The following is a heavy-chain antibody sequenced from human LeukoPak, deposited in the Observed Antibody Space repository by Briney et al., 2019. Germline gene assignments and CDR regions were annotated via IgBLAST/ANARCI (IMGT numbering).Heavy chain of an antibody. J-gene: IGHJ4*02. CDR3: ARGGVLLWFGESGEGYYFDY. CDR2: INAGNGNT. Sequence: GASVKVSCKASGYTFTSYAMHWVRQAPGQRLEWMGWINAGNGNTKYSQKFQGRVTITRDTSASTAYMELSSLRSDDTAVYYCARGGVLLWFGESGEGYYFDYWGQGTLVTVSS. V-gene: IGHV1-3*01. CDR1: GYTFTSYA. D-gene: IGHD3-10*01.